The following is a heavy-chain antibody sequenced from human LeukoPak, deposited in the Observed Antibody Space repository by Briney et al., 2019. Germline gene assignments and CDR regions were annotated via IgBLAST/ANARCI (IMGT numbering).Heavy chain of an antibody. J-gene: IGHJ4*02. V-gene: IGHV4-39*01. CDR2: IYYSGST. Sequence: SETLSLTCTVSGGSISSGSYYWSWIRQPAGKGLEWIGSIYYSGSTYYNPSLKSRVTISVDTSKNQFSLKLSSVTAADTAVYYCARQGVDDYGDYYFDYWGQGTLVTVSS. D-gene: IGHD4-17*01. CDR3: ARQGVDDYGDYYFDY. CDR1: GGSISSGSYY.